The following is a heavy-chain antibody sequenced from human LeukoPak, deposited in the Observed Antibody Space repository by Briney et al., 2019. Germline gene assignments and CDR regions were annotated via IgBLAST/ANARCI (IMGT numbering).Heavy chain of an antibody. J-gene: IGHJ4*02. D-gene: IGHD6-19*01. CDR1: GFTFSSYE. Sequence: PGGSLRLSCAASGFTFSSYEMNWVRQASGKGLEWVSYISSSGSTIYYADSVKGRFTISRDNAKNSLYLLMNSLRAEDTAVYYCARDQWPLPYDYWGQGTLVTVSS. CDR2: ISSSGSTI. CDR3: ARDQWPLPYDY. V-gene: IGHV3-48*03.